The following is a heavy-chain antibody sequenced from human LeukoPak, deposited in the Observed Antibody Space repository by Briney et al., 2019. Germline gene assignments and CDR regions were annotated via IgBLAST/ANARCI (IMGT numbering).Heavy chain of an antibody. Sequence: GGSLRLSCAASGFIFNNYGLVWVRQAPGKGLEWVSAISNDGGGTTYADFVKGRFSASRDNSKNTLFLQMNSLRAEDTALYYCAKGNSGYFFDLWGQGTLVTVSS. V-gene: IGHV3-23*01. CDR3: AKGNSGYFFDL. CDR1: GFIFNNYG. CDR2: ISNDGGGT. D-gene: IGHD3-22*01. J-gene: IGHJ4*02.